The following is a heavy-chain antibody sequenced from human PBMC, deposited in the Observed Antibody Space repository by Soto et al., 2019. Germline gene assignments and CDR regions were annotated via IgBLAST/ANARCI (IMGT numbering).Heavy chain of an antibody. Sequence: LSLTCSVYGGSFSVCYWSWIRQPPGKGLEWIWEINHSGSTNYNPSLKSRVTISVDTSKNQFSLKLSSVTAADTAVYYCARTIVNGRLRRFEYWGQGTLVSVSS. D-gene: IGHD1-20*01. V-gene: IGHV4-34*01. CDR3: ARTIVNGRLRRFEY. J-gene: IGHJ4*02. CDR1: GGSFSVCY. CDR2: INHSGST.